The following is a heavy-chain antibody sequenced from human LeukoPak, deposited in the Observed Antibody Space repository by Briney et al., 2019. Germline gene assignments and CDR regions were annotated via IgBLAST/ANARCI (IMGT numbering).Heavy chain of an antibody. Sequence: PGGTLRLSCAASGFTFSNNEMNWVRQAPGKGLEWVSYMSRGGNTIYYSDSVKGRFTISGDTAENSSSLQMNSLRAEDTAVYYCARNTGYSYGYFDYWGQGTLVTVSS. CDR2: MSRGGNTI. CDR1: GFTFSNNE. J-gene: IGHJ4*02. CDR3: ARNTGYSYGYFDY. V-gene: IGHV3-48*03. D-gene: IGHD5-18*01.